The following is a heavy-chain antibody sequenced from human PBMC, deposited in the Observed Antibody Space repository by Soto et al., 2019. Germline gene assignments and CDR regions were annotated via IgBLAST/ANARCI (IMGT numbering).Heavy chain of an antibody. CDR3: ARKVRDYNFDY. CDR1: EYTFTGYY. J-gene: IGHJ4*02. D-gene: IGHD4-17*01. CDR2: INPDSGGT. V-gene: IGHV1-2*02. Sequence: ASVKVSCKASEYTFTGYYMHWVRQAPGQGLEWMGWINPDSGGTKYAQKFQGRVTMTRDTSISTAYMELSRLTSDGTAFYYCARKVRDYNFDYWGQEALVTAPQ.